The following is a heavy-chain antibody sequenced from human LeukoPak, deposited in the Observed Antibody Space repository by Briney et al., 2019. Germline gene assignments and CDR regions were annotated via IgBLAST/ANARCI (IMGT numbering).Heavy chain of an antibody. CDR2: ISSASNTI. Sequence: PGESLRLSCAASGFTFSSYSMNWVRQAPGKGLEWVSYISSASNTIYYADSVKGRFTISRDNAKNSLYLQMNSLRAEDTAVYYCAKDRGSAFDYWGQGTLVTVSS. CDR3: AKDRGSAFDY. CDR1: GFTFSSYS. V-gene: IGHV3-48*01. D-gene: IGHD1-26*01. J-gene: IGHJ4*02.